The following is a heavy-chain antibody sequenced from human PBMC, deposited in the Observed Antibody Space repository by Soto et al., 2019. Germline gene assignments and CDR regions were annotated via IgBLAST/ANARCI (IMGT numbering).Heavy chain of an antibody. CDR3: AKSPEEGSYYYGMDV. Sequence: EVQLVESGGAVVQPGGSLRLSCAASGFTFDDYSMHWVRQAPGKGLEWISLISWDDGSTYYADSVKGRFTISRDNSKNALYLQMNSLTNEDTAMYHCAKSPEEGSYYYGMDVWGQGTAVTVSS. CDR2: ISWDDGST. CDR1: GFTFDDYS. V-gene: IGHV3-43*01. D-gene: IGHD6-19*01. J-gene: IGHJ6*02.